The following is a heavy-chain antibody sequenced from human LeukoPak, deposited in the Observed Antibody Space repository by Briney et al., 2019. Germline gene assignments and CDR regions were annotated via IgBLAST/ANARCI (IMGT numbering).Heavy chain of an antibody. CDR1: GFTFRSYA. CDR2: ISYDGSNK. J-gene: IGHJ3*02. D-gene: IGHD3-22*01. Sequence: GGSLRLSCAASGFTFRSYAMHWVRQAPGKGLEWVAVISYDGSNKYYADSVKGRFTISRDNSKNTLYLQMNSLRAEDTAVYYCAREASGIVVALDAFDIWGQGTMVTVSS. CDR3: AREASGIVVALDAFDI. V-gene: IGHV3-30-3*01.